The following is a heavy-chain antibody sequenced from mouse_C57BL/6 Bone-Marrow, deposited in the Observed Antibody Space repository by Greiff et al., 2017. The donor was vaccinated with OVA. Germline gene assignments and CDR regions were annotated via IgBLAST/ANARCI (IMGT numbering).Heavy chain of an antibody. V-gene: IGHV1-47*01. CDR3: ARGPIYYDHYAMDY. Sequence: QVHVKQSGAELVKPGASVKMSCKASGYTFTTYPIEWMKQNHGKSLEWIGNFHPYNDDTKYNEKFKGKATLTVEKSSSTVYLELSRLTSDDSAVYYCARGPIYYDHYAMDYWGQGTSVTVSS. D-gene: IGHD2-4*01. J-gene: IGHJ4*01. CDR1: GYTFTTYP. CDR2: FHPYNDDT.